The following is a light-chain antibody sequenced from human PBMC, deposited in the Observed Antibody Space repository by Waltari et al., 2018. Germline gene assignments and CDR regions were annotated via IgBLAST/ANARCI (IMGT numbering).Light chain of an antibody. CDR1: SIGSKS. CDR3: QVWDGNNDVGV. V-gene: IGLV3-21*04. Sequence: SYVLTQPPSVSVAPGETASVTCGGDSIGSKSVHWYQQKPGQAPVLVIYYDSDRPSGIPERFSGSNSGDTATLTLSRVEVGDEADYYCQVWDGNNDVGVFGGGTKLTV. J-gene: IGLJ3*02. CDR2: YDS.